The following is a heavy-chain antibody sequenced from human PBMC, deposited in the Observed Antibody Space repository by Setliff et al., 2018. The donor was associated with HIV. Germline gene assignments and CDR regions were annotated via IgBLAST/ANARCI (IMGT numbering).Heavy chain of an antibody. CDR3: ARGRGDNGYKRYDY. CDR1: GYSISSGYY. Sequence: SETLSLTCAVSGYSISSGYYWGWIRQPPGKGLEWVGSIYHSGTTYYNPSLKSRVTISVDTSKNQFSLKLSSVTAADTAVYYCARGRGDNGYKRYDYWGQGTLVTVSS. D-gene: IGHD5-12*01. V-gene: IGHV4-38-2*01. J-gene: IGHJ4*02. CDR2: IYHSGTT.